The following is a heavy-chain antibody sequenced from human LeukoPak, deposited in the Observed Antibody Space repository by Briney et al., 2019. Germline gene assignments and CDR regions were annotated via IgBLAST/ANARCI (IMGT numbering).Heavy chain of an antibody. CDR2: IGDSGATT. J-gene: IGHJ4*02. V-gene: IGHV3-23*01. Sequence: GGSLRLSCAASGFTLSSYAMTWVRQAPGKGLAWVSDIGDSGATTYYADSVKGRFTISRDNSKNTLYLQMSSLRAEDTAVYFCASFHYYGSGAYYLSYWGQGTLVTVSS. CDR1: GFTLSSYA. CDR3: ASFHYYGSGAYYLSY. D-gene: IGHD3-10*01.